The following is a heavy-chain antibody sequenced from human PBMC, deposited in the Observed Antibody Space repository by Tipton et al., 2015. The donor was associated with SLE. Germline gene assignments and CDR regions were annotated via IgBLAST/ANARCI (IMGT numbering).Heavy chain of an antibody. CDR2: ISGSGGST. D-gene: IGHD3-10*01. J-gene: IGHJ4*02. V-gene: IGHV3-23*01. CDR3: ARAPLGDLMFDY. Sequence: GSLRLSCAASGFTFSSYAMSWVRQAPGKGLEWVSAISGSGGSTYYADSVKGRFTISRDNSKNTLYLQMNSLRAEDTAVYYCARAPLGDLMFDYWGQGTLVTVSS. CDR1: GFTFSSYA.